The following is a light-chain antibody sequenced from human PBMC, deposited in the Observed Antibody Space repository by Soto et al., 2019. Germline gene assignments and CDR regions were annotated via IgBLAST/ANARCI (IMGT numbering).Light chain of an antibody. CDR2: HNS. J-gene: IGLJ1*01. Sequence: QSVLTQPPSVSGDPGQRVTISCTGRSSNIGAGYDVHWYQQLPGTAPKLLIYHNSNRPSGVPDRFSGSKSGTSASLAITGLQAEDEADYYCQSYDSSLSGSRVFGTGTKLTVL. V-gene: IGLV1-40*01. CDR1: SSNIGAGYD. CDR3: QSYDSSLSGSRV.